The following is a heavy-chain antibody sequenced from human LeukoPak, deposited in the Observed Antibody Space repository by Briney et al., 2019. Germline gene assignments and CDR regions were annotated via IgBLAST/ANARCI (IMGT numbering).Heavy chain of an antibody. J-gene: IGHJ4*02. V-gene: IGHV3-23*01. Sequence: GGSLRLSCAASGFTFSSYAVTWVRQAPGKGLEWVSVISGSGDNTYYADSVKGRFTVSRDNSKNTLYLQMNSLKTEDTAVYYCTTDYYYDSSGYYGSFDYWGQGTLVTVSS. CDR1: GFTFSSYA. D-gene: IGHD3-22*01. CDR2: ISGSGDNT. CDR3: TTDYYYDSSGYYGSFDY.